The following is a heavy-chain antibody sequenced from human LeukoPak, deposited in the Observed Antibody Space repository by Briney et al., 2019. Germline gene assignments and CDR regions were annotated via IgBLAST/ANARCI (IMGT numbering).Heavy chain of an antibody. V-gene: IGHV3-53*01. D-gene: IGHD3-22*01. CDR3: ASDSVTMIVGYFDY. Sequence: PGGSLRLSCAASGFNVRSSYMTWVRQAPGKGLEWVSVIYSGGGTYYADSVKGRFTISRDNAKNSLYLQMNSLRAEDTAMYYCASDSVTMIVGYFDYWGQGTLVTVSS. CDR1: GFNVRSSY. CDR2: IYSGGGT. J-gene: IGHJ4*02.